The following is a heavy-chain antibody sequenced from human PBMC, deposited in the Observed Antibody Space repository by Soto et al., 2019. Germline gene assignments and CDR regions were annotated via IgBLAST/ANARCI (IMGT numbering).Heavy chain of an antibody. CDR3: AKDLGYCSGGNCYRGDYYFGMDV. Sequence: AGGSLILSCSASWFGFRSYSMNWVRQAPWKGVGLVSIITGSGDDTYYVDSVKGRFTISRDNSKNMLYVEMNSLRAEDTAVYYCAKDLGYCSGGNCYRGDYYFGMDVWGQGTTVTVSS. J-gene: IGHJ6*02. CDR2: ITGSGDDT. CDR1: WFGFRSYS. D-gene: IGHD2-15*01. V-gene: IGHV3-23*01.